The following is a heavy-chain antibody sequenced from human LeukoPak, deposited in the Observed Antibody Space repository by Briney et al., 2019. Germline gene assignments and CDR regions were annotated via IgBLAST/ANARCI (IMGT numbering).Heavy chain of an antibody. J-gene: IGHJ6*02. CDR2: ISSSGSTI. V-gene: IGHV3-11*01. Sequence: GGSLRLSCAASGFTFSDYYMSWIRQAPGKGLEWVSYISSSGSTIYYADSVKGRFTLSRDNAKNSLYLQMNSLRAEDTAVYYCAREVGAIAYYYYYGMDVWGQGTTVTVSS. CDR3: AREVGAIAYYYYYGMDV. CDR1: GFTFSDYY. D-gene: IGHD1-26*01.